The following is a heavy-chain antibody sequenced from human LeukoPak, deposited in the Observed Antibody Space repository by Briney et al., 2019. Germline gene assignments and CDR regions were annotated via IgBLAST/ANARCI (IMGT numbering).Heavy chain of an antibody. CDR3: ARDDLLEGRGFGY. CDR1: GFTFSSYS. V-gene: IGHV3-21*01. J-gene: IGHJ4*02. CDR2: ISSSSSYI. Sequence: PGGSLRLSCAASGFTFSSYSMNWVRQAPGKGLEWVSSISSSSSYIYYADSVKGRFTISRDNAKNSLYLQMNSLRAEDTAVYYCARDDLLEGRGFGYWGQGTLVTVSS.